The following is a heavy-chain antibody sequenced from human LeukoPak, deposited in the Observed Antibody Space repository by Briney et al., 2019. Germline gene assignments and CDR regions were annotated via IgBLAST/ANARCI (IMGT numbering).Heavy chain of an antibody. Sequence: GASVKVSCKASGYTFTGYYMHWVRQAPGQGLEWMGWINPNSGGTNYAQKFQGRVTMTRDTSISTAYMELSRLRSDDTAVYCCARDYGGNSQRYFDLWGRGTLVTVSS. CDR1: GYTFTGYY. D-gene: IGHD4-23*01. CDR2: INPNSGGT. J-gene: IGHJ2*01. CDR3: ARDYGGNSQRYFDL. V-gene: IGHV1-2*02.